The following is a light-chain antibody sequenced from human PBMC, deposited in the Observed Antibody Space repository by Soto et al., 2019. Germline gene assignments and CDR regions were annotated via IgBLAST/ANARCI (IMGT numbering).Light chain of an antibody. Sequence: EVVLTQSSGTLSLSPGEGATLSCRASQSVRSGSLAWYQQKPGQAPRLLIYGASSRATDIPDRFSGSGSGTDFTLTITRVETEDFAVYYCHHYADSPYTFGQGTKLEIK. J-gene: IGKJ2*01. CDR3: HHYADSPYT. V-gene: IGKV3-20*01. CDR2: GAS. CDR1: QSVRSGS.